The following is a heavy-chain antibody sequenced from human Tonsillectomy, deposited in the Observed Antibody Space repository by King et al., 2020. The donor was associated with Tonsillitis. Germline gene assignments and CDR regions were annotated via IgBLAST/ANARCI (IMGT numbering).Heavy chain of an antibody. CDR3: AKGWVEMDA. Sequence: EVQLVESGGGLVQPGGSLRLSCAASGFTFSSCAMTWVRQAPGRRLEWVSAISGSAGGTYYADSVKGRFTISRDNSKNTLYLQMNSLRAEVMAVYYCAKGWVEMDAWGQGTLVTVSS. J-gene: IGHJ4*02. V-gene: IGHV3-23*04. D-gene: IGHD5-24*01. CDR1: GFTFSSCA. CDR2: ISGSAGGT.